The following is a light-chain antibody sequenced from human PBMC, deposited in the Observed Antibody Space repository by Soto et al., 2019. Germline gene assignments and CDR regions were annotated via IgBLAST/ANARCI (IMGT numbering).Light chain of an antibody. V-gene: IGLV1-40*01. CDR1: SSNIGAGYD. Sequence: QSVLTQPPSVSGAPGQRVTISCTGSSSNIGAGYDVHWYQQLPGTAPKLLIYDNTKRPSGVPDRFSGSKSGTSASLAITGLRAEDEAYYFCQSYDTSPVFGGGTQLTVL. CDR3: QSYDTSPV. J-gene: IGLJ2*01. CDR2: DNT.